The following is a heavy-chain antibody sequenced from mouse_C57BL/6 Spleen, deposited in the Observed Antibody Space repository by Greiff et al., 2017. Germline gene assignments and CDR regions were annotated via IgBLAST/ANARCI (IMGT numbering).Heavy chain of an antibody. CDR3: ARHRSYDYDGWFAY. D-gene: IGHD2-4*01. CDR1: GFTFSSYT. Sequence: EVQRVESGGGLVKPGGSLKLSCAASGFTFSSYTMSWVRQTPEKRLEWVATISGGGGNTYYPDSVKGRFTISRDNAKNTLYLQMSSLRSEDTALYYCARHRSYDYDGWFAYWGQGTLVTVSA. CDR2: ISGGGGNT. J-gene: IGHJ3*01. V-gene: IGHV5-9*01.